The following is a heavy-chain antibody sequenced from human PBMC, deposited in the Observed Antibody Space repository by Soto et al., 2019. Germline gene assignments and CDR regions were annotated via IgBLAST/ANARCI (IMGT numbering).Heavy chain of an antibody. J-gene: IGHJ1*01. CDR1: GFTFGDYA. D-gene: IGHD2-8*01. V-gene: IGHV3-9*01. Sequence: EVQLVESGGDLEQPGRSLRLSCAASGFTFGDYAMHWVRQASGKGLEWVSGFSWNGGTIAYADSVKGRFTISRDNGKNSLYLQMNSRRTESTALYYGAKVYEWGDVQRWGQGTGVTVPS. CDR2: FSWNGGTI. CDR3: AKVYEWGDVQR.